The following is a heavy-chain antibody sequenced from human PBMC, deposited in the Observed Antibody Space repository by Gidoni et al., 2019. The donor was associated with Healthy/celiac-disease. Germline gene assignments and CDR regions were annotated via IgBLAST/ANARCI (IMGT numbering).Heavy chain of an antibody. D-gene: IGHD3-16*01. CDR2: ISSSSSTI. Sequence: EVQLVESGGGLVQPGGSLRLSCAASGFTFRSYSMNWVRQAPGKGLEWVSYISSSSSTIYYADSVKGRFTNSRDNAKNSLYLQMNSLRAEDTAVYYCARDGGSWGWGQFDYWGQGTLVTVSS. J-gene: IGHJ4*02. CDR1: GFTFRSYS. CDR3: ARDGGSWGWGQFDY. V-gene: IGHV3-48*01.